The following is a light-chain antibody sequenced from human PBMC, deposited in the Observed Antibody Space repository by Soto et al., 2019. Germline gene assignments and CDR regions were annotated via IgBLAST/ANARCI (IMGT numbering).Light chain of an antibody. V-gene: IGKV1-5*03. Sequence: DIQMTQSPSTLSASVGDRVTITCRASQSISTWLAWYQRKPGKAPKLLIYKASSLESGVPSRFRGSGSGTEFTLTISSLQPDNFATYYCQQYNSYLTFGGGTKVEIK. J-gene: IGKJ4*01. CDR1: QSISTW. CDR2: KAS. CDR3: QQYNSYLT.